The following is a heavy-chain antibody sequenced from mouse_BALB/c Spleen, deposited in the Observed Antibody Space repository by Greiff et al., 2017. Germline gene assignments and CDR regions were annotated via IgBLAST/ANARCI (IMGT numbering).Heavy chain of an antibody. CDR2: ISYSGST. CDR3: ARSGFYGSSYDAMDY. V-gene: IGHV3-8*02. J-gene: IGHJ4*01. CDR1: GDSITSGY. Sequence: EVKLVESGPSLVKPSQTLSLTCSVTGDSITSGYWNWIRKFPGNKLEYMGYISYSGSTYYNPSLKSRISITRDTSKNQYYLQLNSVTTEDTATYYCARSGFYGSSYDAMDYWGQGTSVTVSS. D-gene: IGHD1-1*01.